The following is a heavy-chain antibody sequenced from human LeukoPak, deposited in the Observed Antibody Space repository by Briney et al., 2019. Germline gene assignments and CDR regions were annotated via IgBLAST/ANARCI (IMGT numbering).Heavy chain of an antibody. D-gene: IGHD3-16*01. V-gene: IGHV3-30*04. Sequence: GRSLRLPCAASGFTFSSYAMHWVRQAPGKGLELVAVISYDGSNKYYADSVKGRFTISRDNSKNTLYLQMNSLRAEDTAVYYCARVRRAYHTVVDYWGQGTLVTVSS. CDR2: ISYDGSNK. CDR1: GFTFSSYA. CDR3: ARVRRAYHTVVDY. J-gene: IGHJ4*02.